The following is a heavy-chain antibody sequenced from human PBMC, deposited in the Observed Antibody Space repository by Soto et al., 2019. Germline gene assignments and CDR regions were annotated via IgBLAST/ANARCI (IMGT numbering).Heavy chain of an antibody. CDR3: AYLYSSSWFDY. Sequence: QITLKESGPTLVKPTQTLTLTCTFSGFSLSTSGVGVCWIRQPPGKALEWLALIYWDDDKRNSPSLKSRLTITKDTSKTQVVLTMTNMDPVDTATYYCAYLYSSSWFDYWGQGTLVTVSS. V-gene: IGHV2-5*02. CDR1: GFSLSTSGVG. J-gene: IGHJ4*02. D-gene: IGHD6-13*01. CDR2: IYWDDDK.